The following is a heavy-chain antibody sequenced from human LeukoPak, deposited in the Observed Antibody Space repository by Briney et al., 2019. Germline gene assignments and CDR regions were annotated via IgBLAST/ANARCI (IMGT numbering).Heavy chain of an antibody. D-gene: IGHD2-2*01. CDR1: GGTFSSYT. V-gene: IGHV1-69*02. CDR2: IIPILGMA. CDR3: ASQGGSNYVILEYCSSTSCAPFDY. Sequence: SVKVSCKASGGTFSSYTISWVRQAPGQGLEWMGRIIPILGMANYAQKLQGTVTITPDKSTSTAYMELSSLRSADTAVYYCASQGGSNYVILEYCSSTSCAPFDYWGQGTLVTVSS. J-gene: IGHJ4*02.